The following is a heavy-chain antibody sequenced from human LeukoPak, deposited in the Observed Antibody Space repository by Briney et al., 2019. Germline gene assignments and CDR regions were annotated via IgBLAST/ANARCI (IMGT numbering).Heavy chain of an antibody. CDR2: ISSGGSTI. V-gene: IGHV3-48*03. CDR3: AGCLPTIGYYDY. J-gene: IGHJ4*02. CDR1: EFAFSSYE. D-gene: IGHD5/OR15-5a*01. Sequence: PGGSLRLSCAASEFAFSSYEMNWVRQAPGKGLEWVSYISSGGSTIFYADSVKGRFTISRDNAKNSLYLQMNSLSAEDTAIYHCAGCLPTIGYYDYWGQGTPVTVSS.